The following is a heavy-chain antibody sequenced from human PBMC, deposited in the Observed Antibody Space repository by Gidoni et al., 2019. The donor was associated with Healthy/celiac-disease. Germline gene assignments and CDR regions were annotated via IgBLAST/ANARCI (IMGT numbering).Heavy chain of an antibody. J-gene: IGHJ5*02. Sequence: EVQLLESGGGLVQPGGSLRLSCAASGFPFSSYAMSWVRPAPGKGLEWVSAISGSGGSTYYADSVKGRFTISRDNSKNTLYLQMNSLRAEDTAVYYCAKRETVTRYNWFDPWGQGTLVTVSS. CDR2: ISGSGGST. CDR1: GFPFSSYA. V-gene: IGHV3-23*01. D-gene: IGHD4-4*01. CDR3: AKRETVTRYNWFDP.